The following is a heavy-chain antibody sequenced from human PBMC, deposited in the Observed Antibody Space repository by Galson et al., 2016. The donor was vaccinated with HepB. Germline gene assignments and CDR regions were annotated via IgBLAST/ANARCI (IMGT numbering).Heavy chain of an antibody. CDR3: AGGPGWLVNS. D-gene: IGHD6-19*01. Sequence: SLRLSCAASGFTFSTYWMTWVRQGPGKGLEWVANIKQDGGEKWYVDSVKGRFTISRDNAKNSLFLEMDSLRAEDTGVYYCAGGPGWLVNSWGQGTQVTVSS. CDR2: IKQDGGEK. J-gene: IGHJ4*02. CDR1: GFTFSTYW. V-gene: IGHV3-7*03.